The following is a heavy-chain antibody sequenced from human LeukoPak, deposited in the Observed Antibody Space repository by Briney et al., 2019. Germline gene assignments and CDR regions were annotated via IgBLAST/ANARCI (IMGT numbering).Heavy chain of an antibody. CDR1: GYSFTSYW. Sequence: GESLKISCKGSGYSFTSYWIGWVRQMPGKGLEWMGIIYPGDSDTRYSPSFQGQVTISADKSISTAYLQWSSLKASDTAMYYCARFNNYYDSSGYYTFDYWGQGTLVTVSS. CDR3: ARFNNYYDSSGYYTFDY. CDR2: IYPGDSDT. D-gene: IGHD3-22*01. J-gene: IGHJ4*02. V-gene: IGHV5-51*01.